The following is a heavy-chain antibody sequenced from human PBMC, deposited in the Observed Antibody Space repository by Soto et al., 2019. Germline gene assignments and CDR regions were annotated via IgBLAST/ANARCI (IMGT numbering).Heavy chain of an antibody. CDR1: GYTFASYA. V-gene: IGHV1-18*01. CDR2: ISAYNGNT. Sequence: QVQLVQSGAEVKKPGASVKVSCKASGYTFASYAISWMRQAPGQGLEWMGWISAYNGNTNYAQKLQSRVTMTTDTSTSTAFMELSGLRSDDTAVYYCARDPPPPDYWGQGTLVTVSS. J-gene: IGHJ4*02. CDR3: ARDPPPPDY.